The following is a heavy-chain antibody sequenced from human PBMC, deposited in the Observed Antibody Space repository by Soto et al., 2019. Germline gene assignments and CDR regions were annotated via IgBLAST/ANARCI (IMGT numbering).Heavy chain of an antibody. CDR3: AKRGGPVVQAAFWFDP. J-gene: IGHJ5*02. CDR2: ISGSGGST. D-gene: IGHD2-15*01. Sequence: GGSLRLSCAASGFTFSSYAMSWVRQAPGKGLEWVSVISGSGGSTYYADSVKGRFTISRDNSKNTLYLQMNSLRAEDTAVYYCAKRGGPVVQAAFWFDPWGQGTPVTVSS. V-gene: IGHV3-23*01. CDR1: GFTFSSYA.